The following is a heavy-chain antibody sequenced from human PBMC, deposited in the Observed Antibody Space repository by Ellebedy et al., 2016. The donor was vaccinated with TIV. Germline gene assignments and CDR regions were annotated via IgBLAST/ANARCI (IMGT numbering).Heavy chain of an antibody. V-gene: IGHV3-21*01. CDR2: ISTNGSYI. J-gene: IGHJ4*02. Sequence: GESLKISCAASGFNFSYYSMNWVRQAPGKGLEWVSSISTNGSYIYYAGSVKGRFTISRDNAKNSLYLQMNSLRAEDTAVYYCARSPPYYDSSGYHYYWGQGTLVTVSS. D-gene: IGHD3-22*01. CDR1: GFNFSYYS. CDR3: ARSPPYYDSSGYHYY.